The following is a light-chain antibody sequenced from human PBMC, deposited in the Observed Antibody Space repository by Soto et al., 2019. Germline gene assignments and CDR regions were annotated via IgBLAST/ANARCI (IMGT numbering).Light chain of an antibody. J-gene: IGKJ2*01. Sequence: DIVMTQSPDSLAVSLGERATIKCKSSQSVLYSSNNKNYLAWYQQKPGQPPNLLIYWASTRESGVPDRFSGSGSGTDFTLTISSRQAEDVAVYYCQQYYSTPYTLGQGTTLEIK. CDR1: QSVLYSSNNKNY. CDR3: QQYYSTPYT. V-gene: IGKV4-1*01. CDR2: WAS.